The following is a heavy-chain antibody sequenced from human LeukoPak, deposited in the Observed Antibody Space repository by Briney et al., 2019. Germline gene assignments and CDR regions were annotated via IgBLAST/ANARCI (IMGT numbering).Heavy chain of an antibody. J-gene: IGHJ4*02. Sequence: ASVKVSCKASGYTFTAYYLHWVRQAPGQGLEWMGWINPNTGGTNYAQKFQGRVTMTRDTSISTAYIELSRLKSDDTAVYYCASVYNSGWNFHYWRQGTLVTVSS. CDR2: INPNTGGT. CDR1: GYTFTAYY. CDR3: ASVYNSGWNFHY. V-gene: IGHV1-2*02. D-gene: IGHD6-19*01.